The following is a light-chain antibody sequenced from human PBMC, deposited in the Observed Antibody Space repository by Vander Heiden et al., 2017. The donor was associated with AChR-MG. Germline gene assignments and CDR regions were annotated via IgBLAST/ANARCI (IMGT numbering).Light chain of an antibody. CDR2: AAD. CDR1: QYISGY. CDR3: QQSYRRFT. J-gene: IGKJ3*01. Sequence: DIQMTQSPSSLSASVGDRVTITCRASQYISGYLNWYQQKPGKAPQALIYAADRLESGVPSRFSGRGSGTEFTLTISSLQPEDSATYYCQQSYRRFTFGHGTKVDIK. V-gene: IGKV1-39*01.